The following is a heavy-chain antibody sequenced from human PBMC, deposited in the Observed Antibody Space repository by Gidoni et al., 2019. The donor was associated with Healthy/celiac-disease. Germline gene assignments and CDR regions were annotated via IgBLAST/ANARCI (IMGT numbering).Heavy chain of an antibody. Sequence: EVQLLESGGGLVQPGGSLRLSCAASGFTFSSYAMKWVRQAPRKGLDWVSAISGSGGSTYYADSVKGRFTISRDNSKNTLYLQMNSLRAEDTAVYYCAKDSRWLQLRDYWGQGTLVTVSS. CDR1: GFTFSSYA. V-gene: IGHV3-23*01. CDR2: ISGSGGST. J-gene: IGHJ4*02. D-gene: IGHD5-12*01. CDR3: AKDSRWLQLRDY.